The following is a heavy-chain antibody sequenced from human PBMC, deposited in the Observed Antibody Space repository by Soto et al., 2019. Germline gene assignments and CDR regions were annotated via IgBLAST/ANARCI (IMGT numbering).Heavy chain of an antibody. CDR3: ARGSNKRWLVHVMDY. V-gene: IGHV4-34*01. D-gene: IGHD6-19*01. Sequence: PSETLSLTCAVYGGSFSGYYWSWIRQPPGKGLEWIGEINHSGSTNYNPSLKSRVTISVDTSKNQFSLKLSSVTAADTAVYYCARGSNKRWLVHVMDYWGQGTLVTVSS. CDR1: GGSFSGYY. J-gene: IGHJ4*02. CDR2: INHSGST.